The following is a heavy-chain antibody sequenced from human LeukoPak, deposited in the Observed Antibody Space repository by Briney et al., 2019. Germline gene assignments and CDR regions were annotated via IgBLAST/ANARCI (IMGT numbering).Heavy chain of an antibody. Sequence: ASVKVSCKASGFTFTSSAMQWVRQARGQRLEWIGWIVVGSGNTNYAQKLQGRVTMTTDTSTSTAYMELRSLRSDDTAVYYCARVGVVPAAILDYWGQGTLVTVSS. CDR2: IVVGSGNT. J-gene: IGHJ4*02. V-gene: IGHV1-58*02. D-gene: IGHD2-2*02. CDR3: ARVGVVPAAILDY. CDR1: GFTFTSSA.